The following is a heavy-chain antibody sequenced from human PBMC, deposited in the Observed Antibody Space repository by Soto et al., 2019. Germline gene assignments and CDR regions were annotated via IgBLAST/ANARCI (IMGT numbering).Heavy chain of an antibody. J-gene: IGHJ5*02. CDR2: ISAYNGNT. Sequence: ASVKVSCKAYGYTVTSYGISWVRQAPGQGLEWMGWISAYNGNTNYAQKLQGRVTMTTDTSTSTAYMELRSLRSDDTAVYYCARDRNYDFWSGPYWFDPWGQGTLVTVSS. D-gene: IGHD3-3*01. CDR3: ARDRNYDFWSGPYWFDP. CDR1: GYTVTSYG. V-gene: IGHV1-18*01.